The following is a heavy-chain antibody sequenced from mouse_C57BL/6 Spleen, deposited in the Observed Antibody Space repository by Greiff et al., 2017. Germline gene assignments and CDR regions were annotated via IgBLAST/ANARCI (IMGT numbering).Heavy chain of an antibody. CDR1: GYTFTDYY. CDR3: FYGNYDYYAMDY. Sequence: EVKLQQSGPELVKPGASVKISCKASGYTFTDYYMNWVKQSHGKSLEWIGDINPNNGGTSYNQKFKGKATLTVDKSSSTAYMELRSLTSEDSAVYYCFYGNYDYYAMDYWGQGTSVTVSS. J-gene: IGHJ4*01. V-gene: IGHV1-26*01. D-gene: IGHD2-1*01. CDR2: INPNNGGT.